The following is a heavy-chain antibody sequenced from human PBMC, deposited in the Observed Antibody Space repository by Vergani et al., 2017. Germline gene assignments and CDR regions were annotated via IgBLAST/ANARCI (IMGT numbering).Heavy chain of an antibody. CDR3: ARESSSWYLGFDP. V-gene: IGHV4-39*07. J-gene: IGHJ5*02. Sequence: QLQLQESGPGLVKPSETLSLTCTVSGGSISSSSYYWGWIRQPPGKGLEWIGSIYYSGSTYYNPSLKSRVTISVDTSKNQFSLKLSSVTAADTAVYYCARESSSWYLGFDPGGQGTLVTVSS. CDR1: GGSISSSSYY. D-gene: IGHD6-13*01. CDR2: IYYSGST.